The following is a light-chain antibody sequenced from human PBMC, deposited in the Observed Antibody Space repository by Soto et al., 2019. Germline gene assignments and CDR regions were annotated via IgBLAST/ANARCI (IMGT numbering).Light chain of an antibody. CDR2: EVS. V-gene: IGLV2-14*01. CDR3: TSYTSDNRNYV. CDR1: SSDVGAYTS. Sequence: QSALTQPASVSGSPGQPITISCTGTSSDVGAYTSVSWYQQHPGKAPKLMIYEVSNRPSGVSNRFSGSKSANTASLTISGRQADDEAHYYCTSYTSDNRNYVFGTGTKLTVL. J-gene: IGLJ1*01.